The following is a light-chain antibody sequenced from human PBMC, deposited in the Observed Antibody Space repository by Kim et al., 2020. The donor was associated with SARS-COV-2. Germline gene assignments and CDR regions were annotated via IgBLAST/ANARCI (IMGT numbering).Light chain of an antibody. J-gene: IGLJ3*02. CDR3: QTWATGIEV. CDR1: SGHSSYA. CDR2: LSSDGSH. Sequence: QLVLTQSPSASASLGASVKLTCTLSSGHSSYAVAWHQQQPKKGPRFLMKLSSDGSHTKGDGIPDRFSGSSSGAERYLTISSLQSEDEADYYCQTWATGIEVFGGGTQLTVL. V-gene: IGLV4-69*01.